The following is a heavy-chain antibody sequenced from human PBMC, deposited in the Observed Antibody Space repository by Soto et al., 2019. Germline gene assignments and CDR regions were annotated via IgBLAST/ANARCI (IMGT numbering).Heavy chain of an antibody. V-gene: IGHV1-3*01. CDR1: GYTFTSYA. D-gene: IGHD6-13*01. J-gene: IGHJ6*02. CDR3: ARDIRWRGSSKTKADYGMDV. Sequence: ASVKVSCKASGYTFTSYAMHWVRQAPGQRLEWMGWINAGNGNTKYSQKFQGRVTITRDTSASTAYMELSSLRSEDTAVYYCARDIRWRGSSKTKADYGMDVWGQGTTVTVSS. CDR2: INAGNGNT.